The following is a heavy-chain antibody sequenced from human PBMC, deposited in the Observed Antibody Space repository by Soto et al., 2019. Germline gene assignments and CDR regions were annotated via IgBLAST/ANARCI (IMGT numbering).Heavy chain of an antibody. CDR1: GYTFTSYG. Sequence: QVQLVQSGAEVKKPGASVKVSCKASGYTFTSYGISWVRQAPGQGLEWMGWISAYNGNTNYAQKLQGRVTMTTDTSKSTSYMELRSLRSNDTAVYYCARVVFYYYGSGSYSDYWGQGTLVTVSS. CDR2: ISAYNGNT. V-gene: IGHV1-18*01. D-gene: IGHD3-10*01. J-gene: IGHJ4*02. CDR3: ARVVFYYYGSGSYSDY.